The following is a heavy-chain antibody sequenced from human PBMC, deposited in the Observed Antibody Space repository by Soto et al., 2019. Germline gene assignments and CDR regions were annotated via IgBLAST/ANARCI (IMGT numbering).Heavy chain of an antibody. CDR1: GGSFSGYY. V-gene: IGHV4-34*01. CDR3: ARRASSSWYFDY. D-gene: IGHD6-13*01. J-gene: IGHJ4*02. Sequence: SETLSLTCAVYGGSFSGYYWSWIRQPPGKGLEWIGEINHSGSTNYNPSLKSRVTISVDTSKNQFSLKLSSVTAADTAVYYCARRASSSWYFDYGGQGTLVTVSS. CDR2: INHSGST.